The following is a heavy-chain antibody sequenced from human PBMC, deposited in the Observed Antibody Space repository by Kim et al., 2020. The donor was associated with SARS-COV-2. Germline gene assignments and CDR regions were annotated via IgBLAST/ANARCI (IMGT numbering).Heavy chain of an antibody. V-gene: IGHV3-48*03. J-gene: IGHJ6*02. CDR3: ARSLYCSSTTGHYGMDV. D-gene: IGHD2-2*01. Sequence: KARLTISRDNARNSLYLQMNSPSAEDTAVYYCARSLYCSSTTGHYGMDVWGQGTTVTVSS.